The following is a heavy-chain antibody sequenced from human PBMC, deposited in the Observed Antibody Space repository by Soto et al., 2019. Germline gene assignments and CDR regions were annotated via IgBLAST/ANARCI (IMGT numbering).Heavy chain of an antibody. V-gene: IGHV4-59*01. CDR1: GGSISNFY. CDR3: ARAPMVLSRSYFDS. CDR2: ISYSGNT. Sequence: PSETPSLTCTVSGGSISNFYWSWIRQPPGKGLEWIGYISYSGNTNYNPSLKSRVSISVDTSKNQLSLNLTSVTAADTAVYYCARAPMVLSRSYFDSWGQGTPVTVSS. J-gene: IGHJ4*02. D-gene: IGHD2-8*01.